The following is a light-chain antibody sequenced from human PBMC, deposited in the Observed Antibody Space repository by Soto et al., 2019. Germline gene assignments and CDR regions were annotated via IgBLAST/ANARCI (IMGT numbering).Light chain of an antibody. Sequence: IPLPQSPSSLSASVGARVTITCRASQGISSYLGWYPPKPGKAPNLLIYAASTLQSGVPSRFSGGGSGTDGTLTISSLQPEEGATDYGQQVYVYPSTVGGGTKVDIK. CDR2: AAS. V-gene: IGKV1-9*01. J-gene: IGKJ4*01. CDR3: QQVYVYPST. CDR1: QGISSY.